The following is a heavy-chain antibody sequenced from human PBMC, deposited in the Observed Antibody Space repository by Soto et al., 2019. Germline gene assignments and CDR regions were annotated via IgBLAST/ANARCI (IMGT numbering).Heavy chain of an antibody. J-gene: IGHJ3*02. Sequence: QVQLVQSGAEVKKPGASVKVSCRASGYTLSNYAMHWVRQAPGQWLEWMGWINAGKGSTKYSQKFQGRVTITRDTSASTAYMELSSLRSEDTAVYYCTRDHYDSSGYAFGIWGQGTLVTVSS. V-gene: IGHV1-3*01. CDR3: TRDHYDSSGYAFGI. CDR1: GYTLSNYA. CDR2: INAGKGST. D-gene: IGHD3-22*01.